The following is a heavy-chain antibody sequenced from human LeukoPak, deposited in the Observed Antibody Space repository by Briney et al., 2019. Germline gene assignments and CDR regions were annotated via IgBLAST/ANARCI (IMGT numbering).Heavy chain of an antibody. CDR1: GFTFSSFS. CDR3: ARYTTYCGGGCYSLTDY. V-gene: IGHV3-21*01. CDR2: ISSSSSDSI. D-gene: IGHD2-21*02. Sequence: GSLRLSCAASGFTFSSFSMNWVRQAPGKGREWVSSISSSSSDSIYYAVSLTGRFTISSDNDKNSLYLEMDSLRDEHTAGYFFARYTTYCGGGCYSLTDYWGQETLVSVSS. J-gene: IGHJ4*02.